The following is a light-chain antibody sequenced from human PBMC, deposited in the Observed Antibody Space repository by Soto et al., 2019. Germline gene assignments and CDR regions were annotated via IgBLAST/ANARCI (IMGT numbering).Light chain of an antibody. Sequence: EIVLTQSPGTLSLSPGERATLSCRASQSVSSAYLAWYQHKPGQPPTLLIYAASSRVTGIPDRFSGSGSGTDFTLTISRLEPEDFAVYYCQQYGSSSTWTF. CDR1: QSVSSAY. V-gene: IGKV3-20*01. CDR2: AAS. CDR3: QQYGSSSTWT. J-gene: IGKJ1*01.